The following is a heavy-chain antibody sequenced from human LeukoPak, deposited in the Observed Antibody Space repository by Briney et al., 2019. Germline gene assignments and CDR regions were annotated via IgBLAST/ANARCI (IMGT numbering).Heavy chain of an antibody. Sequence: GGSLRLSCAASGFTFSSYAMHWVRQAPGKGLEWVAVISYDGSNKYYADSVKGRFTISRDNSKNTQYLQMNSLRAEDTAVYYCAREREYRIAAAGTCWFDPWGQGTLVTVSS. V-gene: IGHV3-30-3*01. CDR3: AREREYRIAAAGTCWFDP. CDR1: GFTFSSYA. CDR2: ISYDGSNK. J-gene: IGHJ5*02. D-gene: IGHD6-13*01.